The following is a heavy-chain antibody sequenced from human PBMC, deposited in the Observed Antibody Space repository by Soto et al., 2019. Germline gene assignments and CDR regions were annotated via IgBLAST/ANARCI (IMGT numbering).Heavy chain of an antibody. Sequence: EVQLVESGGGLVQPVGSLRLSCAASGFTFSSYAMHWVRQAPGKGLEYVSAISSYGGSTYYANSVKGGFTISRDNSKNTLYRQMGSLRAEDMAVYYCARDPDSSGYYYFDYWGQGTLVTVSS. CDR2: ISSYGGST. CDR3: ARDPDSSGYYYFDY. J-gene: IGHJ4*02. V-gene: IGHV3-64*01. D-gene: IGHD3-22*01. CDR1: GFTFSSYA.